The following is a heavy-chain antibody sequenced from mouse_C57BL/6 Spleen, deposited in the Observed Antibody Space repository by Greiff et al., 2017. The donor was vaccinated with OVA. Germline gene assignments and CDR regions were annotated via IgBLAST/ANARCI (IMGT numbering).Heavy chain of an antibody. J-gene: IGHJ2*01. CDR3: ARERITTVVAGDY. CDR1: GYTFTSYW. D-gene: IGHD1-1*01. V-gene: IGHV1-59*01. Sequence: VQLQQSGPELVRPGASVKLSCKASGYTFTSYWMHWVKQSPGQGLEWIGVIDPTDSDTNYNQKFKGKATLTVDKSSSTAYMQLSSLTSEDAAVYDCARERITTVVAGDYWGQGTTLTVSS. CDR2: IDPTDSDT.